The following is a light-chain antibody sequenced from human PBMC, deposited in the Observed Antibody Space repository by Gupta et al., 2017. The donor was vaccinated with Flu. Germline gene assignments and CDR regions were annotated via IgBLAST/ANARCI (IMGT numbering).Light chain of an antibody. CDR3: QQYNDFPVT. CDR2: GAS. V-gene: IGKV1-33*01. Sequence: DIQMTQSPSSLYASVGDRVTITCQASQYIKNSVNWYQQKPGEAPKVLIYGASRLQPGVPRRFSGSGSGTDFKITISSLQPEDFATYYCQQYNDFPVTFGGGTRIETK. J-gene: IGKJ4*01. CDR1: QYIKNS.